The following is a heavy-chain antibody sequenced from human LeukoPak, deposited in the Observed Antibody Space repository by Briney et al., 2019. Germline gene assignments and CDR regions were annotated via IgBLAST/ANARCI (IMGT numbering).Heavy chain of an antibody. J-gene: IGHJ3*02. CDR3: AKDRITIFGVVIADAFDI. V-gene: IGHV3-30*02. D-gene: IGHD3-3*01. Sequence: GGSLRLSCAASGFTFSSYGMHSVRQAPGKGLEWVAFIRYDGSNKYYADSVKGRFPISRDNSKNTLYLQMNSLRAEDTAVYYCAKDRITIFGVVIADAFDIWGQGTMVTVSS. CDR1: GFTFSSYG. CDR2: IRYDGSNK.